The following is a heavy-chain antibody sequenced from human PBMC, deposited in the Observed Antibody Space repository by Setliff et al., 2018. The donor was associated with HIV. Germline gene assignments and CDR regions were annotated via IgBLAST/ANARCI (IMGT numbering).Heavy chain of an antibody. D-gene: IGHD2-15*01. Sequence: ASVKVSCKASGYSFINHAMHWVRQAPGQRLEWMGWINVGSGKTQYSQEFQGRVTITRDTSATTAYMELSSLTSEDTAVYYCARDGCSGQRCYLFNWFDPWGQGNLVTVSS. CDR2: INVGSGKT. J-gene: IGHJ5*02. CDR1: GYSFINHA. V-gene: IGHV1-3*01. CDR3: ARDGCSGQRCYLFNWFDP.